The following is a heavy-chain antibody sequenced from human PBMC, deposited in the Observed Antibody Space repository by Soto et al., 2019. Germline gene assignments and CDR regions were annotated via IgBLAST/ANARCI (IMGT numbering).Heavy chain of an antibody. Sequence: QVQLVESGGGVVQPGRSLRLSCAASGFTFSSYGMHWVRQAPGKGLEWVAVISYDGSNKYYADSVKGRFTISRDNSKNTLYLQMNSLRAEDTAVYYCAKDPRRYCRGGSCYPKDPYFDYWGQGTLVTVSS. D-gene: IGHD2-15*01. CDR1: GFTFSSYG. CDR2: ISYDGSNK. CDR3: AKDPRRYCRGGSCYPKDPYFDY. J-gene: IGHJ4*02. V-gene: IGHV3-30*18.